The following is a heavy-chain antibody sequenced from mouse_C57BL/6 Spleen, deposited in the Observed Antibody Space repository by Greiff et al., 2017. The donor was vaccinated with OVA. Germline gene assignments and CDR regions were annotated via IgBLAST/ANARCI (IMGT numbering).Heavy chain of an antibody. CDR3: TRWVTTVVATRYFDG. J-gene: IGHJ1*03. V-gene: IGHV1-53*01. Sequence: QVQLQQPGTELVKPGASVKLSCKASGYTFTSYWMHWVKQRPGQGLEWIGNINPSNGGTNYNEKFKSKATLTIDKSSSTAYMQLSSLTAEDSAVYYCTRWVTTVVATRYFDGWGTGTTVTVSS. CDR2: INPSNGGT. D-gene: IGHD1-1*01. CDR1: GYTFTSYW.